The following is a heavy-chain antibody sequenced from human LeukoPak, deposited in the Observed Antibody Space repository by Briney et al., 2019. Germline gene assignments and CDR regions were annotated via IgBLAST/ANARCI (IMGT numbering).Heavy chain of an antibody. V-gene: IGHV4-39*01. D-gene: IGHD4-17*01. CDR3: ARGRDRYGDHRRPDAFDI. J-gene: IGHJ3*02. CDR2: IYYSGST. CDR1: GGSISSSSYY. Sequence: SETLSLTCTVSGGSISSSSYYWGWIRQPPGKGLEWIGSIYYSGSTYYNPSLKSRVTISVDTSKNQFSLKLSSVTAADTAVYYCARGRDRYGDHRRPDAFDIWGQGTMVTVSS.